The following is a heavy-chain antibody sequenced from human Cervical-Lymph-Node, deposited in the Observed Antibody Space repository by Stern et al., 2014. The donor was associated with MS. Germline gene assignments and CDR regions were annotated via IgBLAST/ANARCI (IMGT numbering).Heavy chain of an antibody. J-gene: IGHJ4*02. CDR3: ARDRGRHFHSSGFRYFDY. Sequence: VQLVESGPGLVKPSETLSLTCTVSGGSLSSYFWSWIRQPPGKGLEWIGYISYSGSTNHNPSLKSRVTTSVNTSKNQFSLKLSSVTAADTAVYYCARDRGRHFHSSGFRYFDYWGQGTLVTVSS. CDR2: ISYSGST. CDR1: GGSLSSYF. V-gene: IGHV4-59*01. D-gene: IGHD3-22*01.